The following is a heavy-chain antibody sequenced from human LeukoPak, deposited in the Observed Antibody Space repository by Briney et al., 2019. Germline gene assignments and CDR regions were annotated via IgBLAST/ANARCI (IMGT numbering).Heavy chain of an antibody. J-gene: IGHJ4*02. D-gene: IGHD6-19*01. V-gene: IGHV1-8*02. CDR2: MNPNSGNT. Sequence: ASVKVSCKASGYTFTSYDINWVRQATGQGLEWMGWMNPNSGNTGYAQKFQGRVTTTRNTSISTAYMELSSLRSEDTAVYYCARAFSGWYDLDYWGQGTLVTVSS. CDR1: GYTFTSYD. CDR3: ARAFSGWYDLDY.